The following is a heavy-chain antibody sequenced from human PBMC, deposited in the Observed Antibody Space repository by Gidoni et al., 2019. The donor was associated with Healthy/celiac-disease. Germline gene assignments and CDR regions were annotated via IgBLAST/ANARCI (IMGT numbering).Heavy chain of an antibody. CDR3: ARDRGYSYGLDY. V-gene: IGHV4-30-2*01. CDR1: GGSISSGGYS. CDR2: IYHSGST. D-gene: IGHD5-18*01. Sequence: QLQLQESGSGLVTPSQTLSLTCAVSGGSISSGGYSWSWIRQPPGKGLEWIGYIYHSGSTHYNPSLKIRVTISVDRSKNQFSLKLSSVTAADTAVYYCARDRGYSYGLDYWGQGTLVTVSS. J-gene: IGHJ4*02.